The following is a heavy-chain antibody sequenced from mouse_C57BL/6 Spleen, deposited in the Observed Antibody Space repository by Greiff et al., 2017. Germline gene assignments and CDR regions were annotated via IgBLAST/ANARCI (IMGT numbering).Heavy chain of an antibody. CDR1: GYTFTSYW. Sequence: QVQLQQPGAELVRPGSSVKLSCKASGYTFTSYWMHWVKQRPIQGLEWIGNIDPSDSETHYNQKFKDKATLTVDKSSSTAYLQLSSLTSEDSAVYYCASENDGYRFAYWGQGTLVTVSA. CDR3: ASENDGYRFAY. J-gene: IGHJ3*01. CDR2: IDPSDSET. D-gene: IGHD2-3*01. V-gene: IGHV1-52*01.